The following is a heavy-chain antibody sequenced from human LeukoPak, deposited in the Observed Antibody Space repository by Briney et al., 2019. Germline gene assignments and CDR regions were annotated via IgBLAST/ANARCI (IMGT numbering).Heavy chain of an antibody. CDR3: ARDGLAAITFDY. CDR1: GFTFSSYW. D-gene: IGHD5-24*01. J-gene: IGHJ4*02. Sequence: PGGSPRLSCVASGFTFSSYWMHWVRQAPGKGLVWVSHINSDGSSTTHADSVKGRFTISRDNAKNTLYLQMNSLRAEDTAVYYCARDGLAAITFDYWGQGILVTVSS. V-gene: IGHV3-74*01. CDR2: INSDGSST.